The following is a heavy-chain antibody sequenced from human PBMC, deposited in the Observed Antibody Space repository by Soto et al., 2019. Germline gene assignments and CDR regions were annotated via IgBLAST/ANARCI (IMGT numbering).Heavy chain of an antibody. CDR3: ARVCGYSSGRGFDY. CDR2: IRSKGYGGTT. Sequence: GGSLRLSCTGSGFTFGDFGMSWFRQAPGKGLEWLSFIRSKGYGGTTESAASVRGRFITSRDDSKSIAYLQMNSLKTEDTAVYYCARVCGYSSGRGFDYWGQGTLVTVSS. J-gene: IGHJ4*02. V-gene: IGHV3-49*03. CDR1: GFTFGDFG. D-gene: IGHD6-19*01.